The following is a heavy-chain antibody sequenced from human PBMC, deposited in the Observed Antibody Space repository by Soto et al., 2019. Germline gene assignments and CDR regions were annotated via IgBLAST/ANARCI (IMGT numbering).Heavy chain of an antibody. CDR2: IWYDGSNK. J-gene: IGHJ6*02. CDR1: GFTFSSYG. V-gene: IGHV3-33*01. CDR3: ARVRIAGYYGMDV. Sequence: QVQLVESGGGVVQPGRSLRLSCAASGFTFSSYGMHWVRQAPGKGLEWVAVIWYDGSNKYYADSVKCRFTISRDNSKNTLYLQMNSLRAEDTAVYYCARVRIAGYYGMDVWGQGTTVTVSS.